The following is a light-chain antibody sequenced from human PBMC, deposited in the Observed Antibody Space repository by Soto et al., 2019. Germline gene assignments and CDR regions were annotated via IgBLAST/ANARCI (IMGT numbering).Light chain of an antibody. Sequence: QSALTQPASVSLSPGQSITISCTGTSSDVGGYDYVSWYQQHPGKAPKFLIYEVTNRPSGISHRFSGSKSGNTASLTISWLQAEDEADYYCTSYTTTSTDGLGNGTKVTVL. J-gene: IGLJ1*01. V-gene: IGLV2-14*01. CDR1: SSDVGGYDY. CDR3: TSYTTTSTDG. CDR2: EVT.